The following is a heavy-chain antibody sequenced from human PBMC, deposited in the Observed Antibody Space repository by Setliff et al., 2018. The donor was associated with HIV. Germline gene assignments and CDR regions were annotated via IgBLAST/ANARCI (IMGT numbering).Heavy chain of an antibody. J-gene: IGHJ5*02. Sequence: SETLSLTCSVSGVSINRTDHYWGWIRQSPGKSLEWIGSVSQSGSTYYNPSPKSRITISVDRSKNLFSLKLISVTAADQGVYYCARVPVPGANWFDPWGLGTLVTVS. CDR3: ARVPVPGANWFDP. V-gene: IGHV4-39*01. CDR2: VSQSGST. CDR1: GVSINRTDHY.